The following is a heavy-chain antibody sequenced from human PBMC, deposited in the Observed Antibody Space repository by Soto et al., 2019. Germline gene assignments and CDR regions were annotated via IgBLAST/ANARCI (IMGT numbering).Heavy chain of an antibody. CDR2: IYWDDDK. CDR3: AHRLTRYSWNYGLFDD. J-gene: IGHJ4*02. CDR1: GDTSSTGGYT. D-gene: IGHD1-26*01. V-gene: IGHV2-5*02. Sequence: TLSLTCDVSGDTSSTGGYTWAWIRQPPGKALECLALIYWDDDKRYSPSLKSRLTITKDTSKNQVVLTVTNMDPMDTATYYCAHRLTRYSWNYGLFDDWGQGALVTVS.